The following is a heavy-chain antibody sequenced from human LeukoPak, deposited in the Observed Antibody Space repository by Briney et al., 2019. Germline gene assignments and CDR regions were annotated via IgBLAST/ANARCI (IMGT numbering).Heavy chain of an antibody. Sequence: GGSLRLSCAASGFTFSSYSMNWVRQAPGKGLEWVSSISSSSSYIYYADSVKGRFTISRDNAKSSLYLQMNSLRAEDTAVYYCAREVYCSGGSCFDGFDYWGQGTLVTVSS. CDR2: ISSSSSYI. CDR1: GFTFSSYS. V-gene: IGHV3-21*01. D-gene: IGHD2-15*01. J-gene: IGHJ4*02. CDR3: AREVYCSGGSCFDGFDY.